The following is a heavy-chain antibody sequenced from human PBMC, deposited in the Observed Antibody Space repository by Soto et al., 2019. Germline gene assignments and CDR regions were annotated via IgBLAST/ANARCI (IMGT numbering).Heavy chain of an antibody. Sequence: SETLSHTCIVSGESISRSSYYWGWIRQPPGKGLEWIGSIYYSGHTYYNPSFKSRVTISIDTSKNQFSLKLSSVTATDTAVYYCARQRTTVVTQAYFDHWGQGTLVTVSS. CDR3: ARQRTTVVTQAYFDH. D-gene: IGHD2-21*02. CDR2: IYYSGHT. J-gene: IGHJ4*02. CDR1: GESISRSSYY. V-gene: IGHV4-39*01.